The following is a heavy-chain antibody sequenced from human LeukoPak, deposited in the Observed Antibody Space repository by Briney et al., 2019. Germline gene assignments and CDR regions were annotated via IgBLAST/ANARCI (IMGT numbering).Heavy chain of an antibody. CDR1: GGSISSGGYY. D-gene: IGHD4-11*01. CDR3: AKDNYRDPYYFDY. Sequence: PSQTLSLTCTVSGGSISSGGYYWSWIRQPPGKGLEWIGYIYHSGSTYYNPSLKSRVTISVDRSKNQFSLKLSSVTAADTAVYYCAKDNYRDPYYFDYWGQGTLVTVSS. CDR2: IYHSGST. J-gene: IGHJ4*02. V-gene: IGHV4-30-2*01.